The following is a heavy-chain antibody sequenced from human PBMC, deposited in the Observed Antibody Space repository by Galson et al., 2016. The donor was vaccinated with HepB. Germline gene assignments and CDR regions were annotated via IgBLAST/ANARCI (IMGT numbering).Heavy chain of an antibody. CDR1: GLTFSNAW. CDR2: ISDDGTNK. D-gene: IGHD6-19*01. J-gene: IGHJ1*01. V-gene: IGHV3-30*03. CDR3: VAGKEYFQH. Sequence: SLRLSCAASGLTFSNAWMSWVRQAPGKGLDWVSAISDDGTNKYYADSMKGRFTISRDNSKNTLSLQMNSLRAEDTAVYYCVAGKEYFQHWGQGTLVTVSS.